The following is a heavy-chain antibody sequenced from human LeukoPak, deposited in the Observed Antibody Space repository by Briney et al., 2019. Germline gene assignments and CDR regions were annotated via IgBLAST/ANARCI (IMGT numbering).Heavy chain of an antibody. V-gene: IGHV4-39*01. D-gene: IGHD4-17*01. CDR2: IYYSGST. J-gene: IGHJ3*02. CDR3: ARLAPVTTVTRDAFDI. CDR1: GGSISSSSYY. Sequence: SETLSLTYTVSGGSISSSSYYWGWIRQPPGKGLEWIGSIYYSGSTYYNPSLKSRVTISVDTSKNQFSLKLSSVTAADTAVYYCARLAPVTTVTRDAFDIWGQGTMVTVSS.